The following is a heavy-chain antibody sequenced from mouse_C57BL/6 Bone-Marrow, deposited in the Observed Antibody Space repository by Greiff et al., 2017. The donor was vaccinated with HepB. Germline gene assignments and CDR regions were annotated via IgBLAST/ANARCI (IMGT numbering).Heavy chain of an antibody. CDR2: ISDGGSYT. D-gene: IGHD1-1*01. J-gene: IGHJ1*03. CDR3: ARDTTERYFDV. CDR1: GFTFSSYA. V-gene: IGHV5-4*01. Sequence: VKLMESGGGLVKPGGSLKLSCAASGFTFSSYAMSWVRQTPEKRLEWVATISDGGSYTYYPDNVKGRFTISRDNAKNNLYLQMSHLKSEDTAMYYCARDTTERYFDVWGTGTTVTVSS.